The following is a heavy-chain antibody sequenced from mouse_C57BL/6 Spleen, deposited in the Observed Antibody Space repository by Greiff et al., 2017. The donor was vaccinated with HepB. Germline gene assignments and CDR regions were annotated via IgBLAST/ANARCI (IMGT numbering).Heavy chain of an antibody. Sequence: VQLQQPGAELVKPGASVKLSCKASGYTFTSYWMQWVKQRPGQGLEWIGEIDPSDSYTNYNQKFKGKATLTVDTSSSTAYMQLSSLTSEDSAVYYCARELTGGNYWGQGTTLTVSS. CDR1: GYTFTSYW. V-gene: IGHV1-50*01. CDR3: ARELTGGNY. D-gene: IGHD4-1*01. CDR2: IDPSDSYT. J-gene: IGHJ2*01.